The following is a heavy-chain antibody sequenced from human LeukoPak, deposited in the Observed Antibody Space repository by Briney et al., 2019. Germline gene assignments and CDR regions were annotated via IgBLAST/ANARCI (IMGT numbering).Heavy chain of an antibody. Sequence: ASVKVSCKASGYTFTSYDINWVRQAPGQGLEWMGWINPNSGGTNYAQKFQGRVTMTRDTSISTAYMELSRLRSDDTAVYYCARAKHSSGWSYFDYWGQGTLVTVSS. V-gene: IGHV1-2*02. CDR3: ARAKHSSGWSYFDY. CDR1: GYTFTSYD. D-gene: IGHD6-19*01. CDR2: INPNSGGT. J-gene: IGHJ4*02.